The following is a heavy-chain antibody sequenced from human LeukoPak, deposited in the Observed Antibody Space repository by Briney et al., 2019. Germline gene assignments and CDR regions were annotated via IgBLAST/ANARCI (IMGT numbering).Heavy chain of an antibody. CDR3: AHHYGSGSYYTFDY. CDR2: IYYSGST. Sequence: PSETLSLTCTVSGGSISSYYWSWLRQPPGKGLEWIGYIYYSGSTNYNPSLKSRVTISVDTSKNQFSLKLSSVTAADTAVYYCAHHYGSGSYYTFDYWGQGTLVTVSS. V-gene: IGHV4-59*01. CDR1: GGSISSYY. D-gene: IGHD3-10*01. J-gene: IGHJ4*02.